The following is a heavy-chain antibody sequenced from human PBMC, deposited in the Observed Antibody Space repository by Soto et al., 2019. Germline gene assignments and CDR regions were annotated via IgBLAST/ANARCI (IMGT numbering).Heavy chain of an antibody. CDR2: ISYDGSNK. CDR3: ARDGGYYPFDY. CDR1: GFTFSSYA. V-gene: IGHV3-30-3*01. J-gene: IGHJ4*02. D-gene: IGHD3-22*01. Sequence: GGSLRLSCAASGFTFSSYAMHWVRQAPGKGLEWVAVISYDGSNKYYADSVKGRFTISRDNSKNTLYLQMDSLRAEDTAVYYCARDGGYYPFDYWGQGTLVTVSS.